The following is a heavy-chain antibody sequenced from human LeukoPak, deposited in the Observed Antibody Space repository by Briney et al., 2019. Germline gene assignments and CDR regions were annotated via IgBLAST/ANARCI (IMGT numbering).Heavy chain of an antibody. CDR2: INPNSGCT. Sequence: ASVKLSCKASGYISTAYHMHWVRQAPGQGLEWMGWINPNSGCTNYAPTVQGRFTKTRDTSLNPVYMELTRLTSDDTAVYYCARQDRVSPTFPNNWFDPWGQGTLVNVSS. J-gene: IGHJ5*02. CDR1: GYISTAYH. D-gene: IGHD2-8*01. V-gene: IGHV1-2*02. CDR3: ARQDRVSPTFPNNWFDP.